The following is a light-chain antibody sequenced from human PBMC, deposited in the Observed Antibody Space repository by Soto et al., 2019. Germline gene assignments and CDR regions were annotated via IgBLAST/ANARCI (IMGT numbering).Light chain of an antibody. J-gene: IGKJ1*01. CDR3: QQYNKWPRS. CDR2: GAS. CDR1: QSVSNN. Sequence: ETVMTQSPATLSVSPGERATLSCRASQSVSNNLDWYQQKPGQAPRLLIYGASARATGIPAKFSGSGSGTEFTLTISSLQSEDFAVYYCQQYNKWPRSFGQGTKVDIK. V-gene: IGKV3D-15*01.